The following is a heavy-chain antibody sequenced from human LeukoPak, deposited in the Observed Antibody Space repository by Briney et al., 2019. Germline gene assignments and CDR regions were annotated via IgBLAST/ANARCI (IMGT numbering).Heavy chain of an antibody. CDR1: GGTFSSYA. Sequence: SVKVSCKASGGTFSSYAISWVRQAPGQGLEWMGGIIPIFGTANYAQKFTITTDESTSTAYMELSSLRSEDTAVYYCAREFLYYYDSSGYYYDRVYYFDYWGQGTLVTVSS. CDR2: IIPIFGTA. D-gene: IGHD3-22*01. J-gene: IGHJ4*02. V-gene: IGHV1-69*05. CDR3: AREFLYYYDSSGYYYDRVYYFDY.